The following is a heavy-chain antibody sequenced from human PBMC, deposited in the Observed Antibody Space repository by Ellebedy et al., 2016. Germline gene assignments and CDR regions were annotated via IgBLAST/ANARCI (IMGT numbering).Heavy chain of an antibody. Sequence: GGSLSLSXTTSGFTFADYALHWVRQVPGKGLEWVSGISWDSLHIGYADSVRGRFTISRDNDKNYLYLQMSSLSAEDTAFYYCARGLQLATTMLDYWGRGALVTVSS. CDR1: GFTFADYA. CDR3: ARGLQLATTMLDY. J-gene: IGHJ4*02. D-gene: IGHD1-26*01. V-gene: IGHV3-9*01. CDR2: ISWDSLHI.